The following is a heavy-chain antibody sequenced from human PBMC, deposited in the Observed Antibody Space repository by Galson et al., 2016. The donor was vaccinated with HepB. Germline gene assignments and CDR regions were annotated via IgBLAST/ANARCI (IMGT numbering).Heavy chain of an antibody. V-gene: IGHV3-21*01. CDR2: ISSNGDFI. CDR3: ARDNSHWGRTSFIPTYRYFDL. CDR1: GISFSTFS. D-gene: IGHD7-27*01. J-gene: IGHJ2*01. Sequence: SLRLSCAASGISFSTFSMNWVRQAPGQGLEWLSSISSNGDFINYADSLKGRFTITRDNADNSLFLTMSSRGAEDTAIYYWARDNSHWGRTSFIPTYRYFDLWGRGTLVTVSS.